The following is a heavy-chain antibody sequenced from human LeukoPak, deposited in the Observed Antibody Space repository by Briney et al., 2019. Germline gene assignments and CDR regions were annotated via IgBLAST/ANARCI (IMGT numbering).Heavy chain of an antibody. CDR2: IYHSGST. V-gene: IGHV4-38-2*02. J-gene: IGHJ4*02. D-gene: IGHD5-12*01. CDR1: GYSISSGYY. CDR3: ARMDRLRLFDY. Sequence: SETLSLTCTVSGYSISSGYYWGWIRQPPGKGLEWIGSIYHSGSTNYNPSLKSRVTISVDTSKNQFSLKLSSVTAADTAVYYCARMDRLRLFDYWGQGTLVTVSS.